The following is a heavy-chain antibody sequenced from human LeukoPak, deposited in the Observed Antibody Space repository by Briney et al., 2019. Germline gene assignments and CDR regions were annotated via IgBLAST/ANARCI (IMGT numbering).Heavy chain of an antibody. D-gene: IGHD1-26*01. V-gene: IGHV1-46*01. J-gene: IGHJ4*02. CDR1: GYTFTSYY. Sequence: ASVTVSCKASGYTFTSYYMHWVRQAPGQGLEWMGIINPSGGSTSYAQKFQGRVTMTRDMSTSTVYMELSSLRSEDTAVYYCAREGGSYYFDYWGQGTLVTVSS. CDR2: INPSGGST. CDR3: AREGGSYYFDY.